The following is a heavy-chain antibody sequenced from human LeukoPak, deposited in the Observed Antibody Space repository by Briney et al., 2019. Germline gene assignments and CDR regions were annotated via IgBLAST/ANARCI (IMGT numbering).Heavy chain of an antibody. CDR3: ARVPNYDILTGYHYYYYMDV. J-gene: IGHJ6*03. CDR1: GGSFSSYY. Sequence: PSETLSLTCAVYGGSFSSYYWSWIRQPPGKGLEWIGEINHSRSTNYNPSLKSRVTISVDTSKNQFSLKLSSVTAADTAVYYCARVPNYDILTGYHYYYYMDVWGKGTTVTVSS. D-gene: IGHD3-9*01. CDR2: INHSRST. V-gene: IGHV4-34*01.